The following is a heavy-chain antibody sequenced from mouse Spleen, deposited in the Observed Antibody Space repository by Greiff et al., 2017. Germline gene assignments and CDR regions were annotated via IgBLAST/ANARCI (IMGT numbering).Heavy chain of an antibody. Sequence: EVKLMESGGGLVEPGGSLKLSCAASGFTFSSYAMSWVRQTPEKRLEWVATISSGGSYTYYPDSVKGRFTISRDNAKNTLYLQMSSLRSEDTAMYYCARHDYGNYWYFDVWGAGTTVTVSS. V-gene: IGHV5-9-3*01. CDR2: ISSGGSYT. J-gene: IGHJ1*01. D-gene: IGHD2-1*01. CDR3: ARHDYGNYWYFDV. CDR1: GFTFSSYA.